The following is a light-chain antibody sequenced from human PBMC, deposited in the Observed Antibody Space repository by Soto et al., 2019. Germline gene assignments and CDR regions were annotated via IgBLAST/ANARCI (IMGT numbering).Light chain of an antibody. CDR3: QQYGSSSPWT. V-gene: IGKV1-5*03. Sequence: DIQMTQSPSTLSASVGDRVTITCRASQSISSWLAWYQQKPGRAPKLLIYKASSLETGVPSRFSGSSSGKEFTLIISSLQPDDFASYYCQQYGSSSPWTFGQGTKVEIK. CDR2: KAS. J-gene: IGKJ1*01. CDR1: QSISSW.